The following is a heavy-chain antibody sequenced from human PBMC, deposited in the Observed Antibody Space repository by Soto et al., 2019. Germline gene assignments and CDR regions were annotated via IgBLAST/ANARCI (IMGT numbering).Heavy chain of an antibody. V-gene: IGHV1-69*13. J-gene: IGHJ4*02. CDR3: ARGRITGTTDYWGPGRGY. Sequence: SVKVSCKASGGTFSSYAISWVRQAPGQGLEWMGGIIPIFGTANYAQKFQGRVTITADESTSTAYMELSSLRSEDTAVYYRARGRITGTTDYWGPGRGYWGQGTLVTVSS. CDR1: GGTFSSYA. D-gene: IGHD1-7*01. CDR2: IIPIFGTA.